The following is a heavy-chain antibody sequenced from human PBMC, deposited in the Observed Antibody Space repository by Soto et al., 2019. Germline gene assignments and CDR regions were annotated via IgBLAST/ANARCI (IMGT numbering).Heavy chain of an antibody. V-gene: IGHV4-34*01. CDR1: GGSFSGYS. Sequence: SGTLSLTCAVYGGSFSGYSWTWIRQAPGKGLEWIGEINHSGSANYNPSLKSRVTISVDTSKNQFSLKLRSVTAADTAVYYRARGGWSNDIWGQGILVTVSS. J-gene: IGHJ4*02. CDR2: INHSGSA. CDR3: ARGGWSNDI. D-gene: IGHD6-19*01.